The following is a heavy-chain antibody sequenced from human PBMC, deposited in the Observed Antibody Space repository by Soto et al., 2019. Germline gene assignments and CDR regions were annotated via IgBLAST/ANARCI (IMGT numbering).Heavy chain of an antibody. CDR2: IYYSGST. D-gene: IGHD1-26*01. CDR3: ARRYGGNFDY. V-gene: IGHV4-59*01. J-gene: IGHJ4*02. Sequence: SETLSLTCTVSGGSISSYYWSWIRQPPGKGLEWIGYIYYSGSTNYNPSLKSRVTISVDTSKNQFSLKLSSLTAADTAVYYCARRYGGNFDYWGQGTPVTVSS. CDR1: GGSISSYY.